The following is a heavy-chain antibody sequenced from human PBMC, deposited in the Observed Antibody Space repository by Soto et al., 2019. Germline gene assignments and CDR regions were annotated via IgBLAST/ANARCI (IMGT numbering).Heavy chain of an antibody. J-gene: IGHJ6*02. V-gene: IGHV1-18*01. Sequence: QVQLVQSGAEVKKPGASVKVSCKASGYTFTSYGISWVRQAPGQGLEWMGWISGYNGNTNYAQKLQGSHTMPTDTSTSTAYVELGTLRYDDTAVYYCASNYLYSYGAGNTNYYGMDVWGHGTTVTVSS. CDR2: ISGYNGNT. CDR3: ASNYLYSYGAGNTNYYGMDV. CDR1: GYTFTSYG. D-gene: IGHD3-10*01.